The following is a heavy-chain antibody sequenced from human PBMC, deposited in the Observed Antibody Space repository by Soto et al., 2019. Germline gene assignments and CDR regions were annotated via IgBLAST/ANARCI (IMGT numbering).Heavy chain of an antibody. J-gene: IGHJ6*02. CDR3: ARADYYDSSGYYSLGLYYYGMDV. CDR2: ISSSSSTI. V-gene: IGHV3-48*02. Sequence: EVQLVESGGGLVQPGGSLRLSCAASGFTFSSYSMNWVRQAPGKGLEWVSYISSSSSTIYYADSVMGRFTISRDNAKNSLYLQMNSLRDEDTAVYYCARADYYDSSGYYSLGLYYYGMDVWGQGTTVTVSS. D-gene: IGHD3-22*01. CDR1: GFTFSSYS.